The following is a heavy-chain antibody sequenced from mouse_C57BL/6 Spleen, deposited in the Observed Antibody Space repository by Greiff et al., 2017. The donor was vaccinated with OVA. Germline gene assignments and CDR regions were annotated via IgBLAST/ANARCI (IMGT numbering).Heavy chain of an antibody. D-gene: IGHD1-2*01. Sequence: QVQLQQSGPELVKPGASVKISCKASGYAFSSSWMNWVKQRPGKGLEWIGRLYPGDGDTNYNGKFKGKATLTADKSSSTAYMQLSSLTSEDSAVYFCARWLLAMDYWGQGTSVTVSS. CDR2: LYPGDGDT. V-gene: IGHV1-82*01. CDR1: GYAFSSSW. CDR3: ARWLLAMDY. J-gene: IGHJ4*01.